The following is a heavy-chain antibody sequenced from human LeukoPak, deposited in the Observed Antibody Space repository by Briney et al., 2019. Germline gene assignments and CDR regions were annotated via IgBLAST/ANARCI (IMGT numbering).Heavy chain of an antibody. CDR3: ARDRTIFGSCPKQFDP. CDR1: GGSISSGDYY. D-gene: IGHD3-3*01. Sequence: PSQTLSLTCTVSGGSISSGDYYWSWIRQPPGKGLEWIGYIYYSGSTYYNPSLKSRVTISVDTSKNQFSLKLSSVTAADTAVYYCARDRTIFGSCPKQFDPWGQGTLVTVSS. V-gene: IGHV4-30-4*08. J-gene: IGHJ5*02. CDR2: IYYSGST.